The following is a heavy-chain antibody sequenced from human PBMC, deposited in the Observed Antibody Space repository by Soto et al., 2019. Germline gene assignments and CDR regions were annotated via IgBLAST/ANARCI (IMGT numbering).Heavy chain of an antibody. Sequence: ASVKVSCKAPGDTFASYYLNWVRQAPGQGLEWMGVINPHGGSTKYAQKFQGRITMTRDTSRSTVYMELSSLRSDDTAIYYCARSSGGNFGIIIEGSNWFDPWGQGTLVTVSS. CDR1: GDTFASYY. CDR2: INPHGGST. CDR3: ARSSGGNFGIIIEGSNWFDP. D-gene: IGHD3-3*01. V-gene: IGHV1-46*01. J-gene: IGHJ5*02.